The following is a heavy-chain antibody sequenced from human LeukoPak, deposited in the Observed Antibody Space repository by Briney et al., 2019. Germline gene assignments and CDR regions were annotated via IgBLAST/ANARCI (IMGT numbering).Heavy chain of an antibody. V-gene: IGHV3-30*18. J-gene: IGHJ4*02. CDR1: GFTFSSYG. CDR3: AKDGLEWELLPFDY. D-gene: IGHD1-26*01. CDR2: ISYDGSNK. Sequence: GGSLRLSCAASGFTFSSYGMHWVRQAPGKGLEWVAVISYDGSNKYYADSVKGRFTISRDNSKNTLYLQMNSLRAEDTAVYYCAKDGLEWELLPFDYWGQGTLVTVSS.